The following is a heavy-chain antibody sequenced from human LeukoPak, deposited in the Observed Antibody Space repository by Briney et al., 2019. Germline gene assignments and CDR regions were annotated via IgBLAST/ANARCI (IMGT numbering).Heavy chain of an antibody. D-gene: IGHD4-17*01. CDR2: IYTSGST. V-gene: IGHV4-4*07. CDR3: AREKGLSTVTYDKAFDI. Sequence: SETLSLTCTVSGCSISSYYWSWIRQPAGKGLEWIGRIYTSGSTNYNPSLKSRVTMSVDTSKNQFSLKLSSVTAADTAVYYCAREKGLSTVTYDKAFDIWGQGTMVTVSS. CDR1: GCSISSYY. J-gene: IGHJ3*02.